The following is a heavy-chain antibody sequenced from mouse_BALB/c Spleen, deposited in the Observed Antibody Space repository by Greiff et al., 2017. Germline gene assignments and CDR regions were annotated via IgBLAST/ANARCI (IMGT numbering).Heavy chain of an antibody. CDR1: GYTFTSYY. CDR2: INPSNGGT. Sequence: QVHVKQSGAELVKPGASVKLSCKASGYTFTSYYMYWVKQRPGQGLEWIGEINPSNGGTNFNEKFKSKATLTVDKSSSAAYMQLSSLTSEDSAVYYCTRSGYYGRSRDWDFDGWGAGTTVTVSS. J-gene: IGHJ1*01. CDR3: TRSGYYGRSRDWDFDG. D-gene: IGHD1-1*01. V-gene: IGHV1S81*02.